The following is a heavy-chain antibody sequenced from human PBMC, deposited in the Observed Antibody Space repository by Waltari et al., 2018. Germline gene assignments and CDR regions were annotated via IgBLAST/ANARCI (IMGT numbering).Heavy chain of an antibody. Sequence: EVQLVETGGGLIQPGGSLRLSCAASGFTVSSNYMSWVRQAPGKGLGGVSVIYGGGSTYYADSVKGRVTISRDNAKNTLYLQMNSLRAEDTAVYYCARSSLYYYDSSGPFDCWGQGTLVTVSS. CDR1: GFTVSSNY. J-gene: IGHJ4*02. D-gene: IGHD3-22*01. CDR2: IYGGGST. V-gene: IGHV3-53*02. CDR3: ARSSLYYYDSSGPFDC.